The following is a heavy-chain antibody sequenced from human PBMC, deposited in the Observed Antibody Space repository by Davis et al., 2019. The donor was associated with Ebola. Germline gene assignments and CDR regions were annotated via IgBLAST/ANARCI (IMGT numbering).Heavy chain of an antibody. Sequence: MPSETLSFTCTVSGGSISSYYWSWIRQPPGKGLEWIGNIYYGGDTYYSASLKSRVVISVDTSKNQFSLKLSSVTAADTAEYYCARHSLKLGQRYFDYWGQGTLVTVSS. CDR3: ARHSLKLGQRYFDY. CDR2: IYYGGDT. D-gene: IGHD7-27*01. CDR1: GGSISSYY. V-gene: IGHV4-59*04. J-gene: IGHJ4*02.